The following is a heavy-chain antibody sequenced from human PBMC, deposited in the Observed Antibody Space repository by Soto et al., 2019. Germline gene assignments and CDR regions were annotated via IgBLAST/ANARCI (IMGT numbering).Heavy chain of an antibody. Sequence: GGSLRLSCAASGFTFSSYAMSWVRQAPGKGLEWVSAISGSGGSTYYADSVKGRFTISRDNSKNTPYLQMNSLRAEDTAVYYCAKEGIAAAGPGAYFDYWGQGTLVTVSS. V-gene: IGHV3-23*01. J-gene: IGHJ4*02. CDR2: ISGSGGST. D-gene: IGHD6-13*01. CDR1: GFTFSSYA. CDR3: AKEGIAAAGPGAYFDY.